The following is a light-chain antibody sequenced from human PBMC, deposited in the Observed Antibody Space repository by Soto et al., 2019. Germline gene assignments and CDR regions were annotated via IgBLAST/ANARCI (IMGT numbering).Light chain of an antibody. CDR1: QSVSSSY. Sequence: EIVLTQSPGTLSLSPGERATLSCRASQSVSSSYLAWYQQKPGQAPRLLIYFASNRATGIPDRFSGSGSETDFTLNISRLEPDDFAVYYCQQYGSSPLFTFGPGTKVDIK. CDR3: QQYGSSPLFT. CDR2: FAS. V-gene: IGKV3-20*01. J-gene: IGKJ3*01.